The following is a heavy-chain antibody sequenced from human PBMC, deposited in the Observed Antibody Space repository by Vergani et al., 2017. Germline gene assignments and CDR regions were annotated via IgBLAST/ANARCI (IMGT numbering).Heavy chain of an antibody. V-gene: IGHV1-69*01. CDR3: AIEVENLERPRYYYYMDV. CDR2: IIPIFGTA. D-gene: IGHD1-1*01. Sequence: QVQLVQSGAEVKKPGSSVKVSCKASGGTFSSYAISWVRQAPGQGLEWMGGIIPIFGTANYAQKFQGRVTITADESTSTAYMERSSLRSEDTAVYYCAIEVENLERPRYYYYMDVWGKGTTVTVSS. J-gene: IGHJ6*03. CDR1: GGTFSSYA.